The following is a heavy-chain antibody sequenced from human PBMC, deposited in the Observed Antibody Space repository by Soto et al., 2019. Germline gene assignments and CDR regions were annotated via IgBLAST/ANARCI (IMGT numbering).Heavy chain of an antibody. J-gene: IGHJ3*02. Sequence: GGSLRLSCAASGFTFSSYAMSWVRQAPGKGLEWVSAISGSGGSTYYADSVKGRFTISRDNSKNTLYLQMNSLRAEDTAVYYCAREVILFGGVIDAFDIWGQGTMVTVSS. CDR1: GFTFSSYA. CDR3: AREVILFGGVIDAFDI. V-gene: IGHV3-23*01. CDR2: ISGSGGST. D-gene: IGHD3-16*01.